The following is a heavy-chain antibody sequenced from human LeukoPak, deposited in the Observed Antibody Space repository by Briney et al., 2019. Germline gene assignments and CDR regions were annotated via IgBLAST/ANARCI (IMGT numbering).Heavy chain of an antibody. CDR2: ISSSGSTI. Sequence: TGGSLRLSCAASGFTFSDYYMSWIRQAPGKGLEWVSYISSSGSTIYYADSVKGRFTISRDNAKNSLYLQMNSLRAKDTAVYYCARDPDYGDPGYYFDYWGQGTLVTVSS. D-gene: IGHD4-17*01. J-gene: IGHJ4*02. CDR3: ARDPDYGDPGYYFDY. CDR1: GFTFSDYY. V-gene: IGHV3-11*04.